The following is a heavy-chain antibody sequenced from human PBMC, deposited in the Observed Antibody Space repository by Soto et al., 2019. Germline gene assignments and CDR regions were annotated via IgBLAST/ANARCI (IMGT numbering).Heavy chain of an antibody. Sequence: GALRLSCAASGFTFSSYALGWVRQAPGRGLECVSAISGSGVSTFYADSVKGRFTISRDTSENTLYLQMNTLTAEDTAVYYCAKDHRIWGRLVEYMDVWGQGTTVTVSS. CDR1: GFTFSSYA. V-gene: IGHV3-23*01. D-gene: IGHD3-10*01. CDR2: ISGSGVST. CDR3: AKDHRIWGRLVEYMDV. J-gene: IGHJ6*02.